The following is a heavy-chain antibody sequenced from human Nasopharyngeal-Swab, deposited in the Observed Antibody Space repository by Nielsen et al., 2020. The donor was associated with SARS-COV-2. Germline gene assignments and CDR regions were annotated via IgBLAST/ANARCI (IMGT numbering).Heavy chain of an antibody. V-gene: IGHV4-38-2*02. J-gene: IGHJ6*03. Sequence: GSLRLSCTVSGYSISSGYYWGWIRQPPGKGLEWIGSIYHSGSTYYNPSLKSRVTISVDTSKNQFSLKLSSVTAADTAVYYCARGFEYGSGSYYRTYYYYYMDVWGKGTTVTVSS. CDR2: IYHSGST. D-gene: IGHD3-10*01. CDR1: GYSISSGYY. CDR3: ARGFEYGSGSYYRTYYYYYMDV.